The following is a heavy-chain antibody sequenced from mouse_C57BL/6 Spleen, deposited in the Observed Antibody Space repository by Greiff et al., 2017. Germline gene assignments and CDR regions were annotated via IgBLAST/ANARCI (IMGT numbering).Heavy chain of an antibody. V-gene: IGHV1-82*01. CDR3: ARAGTLYYAMDY. D-gene: IGHD4-1*01. CDR1: GYAFSSSW. J-gene: IGHJ4*01. Sequence: QVQLQQSGPELVKPGASVKISCKASGYAFSSSWMNWVKQRPGKGLEWIGRIYPGDGDTNYNGKFKGKATLTADKSSSTAYMQLSSLTSEYSAVYFCARAGTLYYAMDYWGQGTSVTVSS. CDR2: IYPGDGDT.